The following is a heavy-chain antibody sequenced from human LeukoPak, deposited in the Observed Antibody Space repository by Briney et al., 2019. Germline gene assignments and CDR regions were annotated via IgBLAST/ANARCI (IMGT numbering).Heavy chain of an antibody. CDR1: GGSFSDYY. J-gene: IGHJ4*01. Sequence: SETLSLTCAVYGGSFSDYYWSWIRQPPGKGLEWIGEINHSGSTNYNPSLKSRVAISVDTSKNQFSLELSSVTAADTAVYYCARGQWLDNYWGHGTLVTVSS. CDR2: INHSGST. V-gene: IGHV4-34*01. CDR3: ARGQWLDNY. D-gene: IGHD6-19*01.